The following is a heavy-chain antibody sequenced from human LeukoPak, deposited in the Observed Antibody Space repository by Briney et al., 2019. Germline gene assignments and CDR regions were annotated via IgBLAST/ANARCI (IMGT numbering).Heavy chain of an antibody. CDR3: AREVWVYCSSTSCPNWFDP. V-gene: IGHV4-61*02. D-gene: IGHD2-2*01. CDR2: IYTSGST. Sequence: SETLSLTCTVSGGSISSGSYYWSWIRQPAGKGLEWIGRIYTSGSTNYNPSLKSRVTISVDTSKNQFSPKLSSVTAADTAVYYCAREVWVYCSSTSCPNWFDPWGQGTLVTVSS. J-gene: IGHJ5*02. CDR1: GGSISSGSYY.